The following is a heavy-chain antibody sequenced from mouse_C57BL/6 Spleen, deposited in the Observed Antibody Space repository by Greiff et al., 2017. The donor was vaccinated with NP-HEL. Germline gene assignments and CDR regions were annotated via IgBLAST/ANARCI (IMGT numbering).Heavy chain of an antibody. CDR1: GFTFTDYY. Sequence: DVQLVESGGGLVQPGGSLSLSCAASGFTFTDYYMSWVRQPPGKALEWLGFIRNKANGYTTEYSASVKGRFTISRDNSQSILYLQMNALRAEDSATYYCARYRGITTVEGGFDYWGQGTTLTVSS. V-gene: IGHV7-3*01. J-gene: IGHJ2*01. CDR2: IRNKANGYTT. CDR3: ARYRGITTVEGGFDY. D-gene: IGHD1-1*01.